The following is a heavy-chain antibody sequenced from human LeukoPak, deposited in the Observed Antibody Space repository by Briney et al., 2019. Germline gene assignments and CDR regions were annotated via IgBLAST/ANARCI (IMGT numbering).Heavy chain of an antibody. CDR2: IYYSGST. V-gene: IGHV4-59*01. CDR1: GGSISSYY. D-gene: IGHD6-19*01. Sequence: SETLSLTCTVSGGSISSYYWSWIRQPPGEGLEWIGYIYYSGSTNYNPSLKSRVTISVDTSKNQFSLKLSSVTAADTAVYYCARGGSGWSYYFDYWGQGTLVTVSS. CDR3: ARGGSGWSYYFDY. J-gene: IGHJ4*02.